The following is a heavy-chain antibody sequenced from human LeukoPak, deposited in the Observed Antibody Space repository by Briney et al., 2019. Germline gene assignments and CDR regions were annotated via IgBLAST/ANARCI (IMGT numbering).Heavy chain of an antibody. J-gene: IGHJ5*02. CDR3: ARIYCDGGGCYWFDP. CDR2: INTSGNT. CDR1: GVSISSYY. D-gene: IGHD2-15*01. Sequence: SETLSLTCTVSGVSISSYYWSWIRQAAGKGLEWIGRINTSGNTNYNPSLKSRVSLSVDTSKNQFSLKLSCVTASDTAVYYCARIYCDGGGCYWFDPWGQGTLVTVSS. V-gene: IGHV4-4*07.